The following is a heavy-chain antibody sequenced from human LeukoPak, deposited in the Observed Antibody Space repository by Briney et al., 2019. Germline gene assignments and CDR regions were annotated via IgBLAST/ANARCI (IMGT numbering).Heavy chain of an antibody. CDR3: ARFGSSWYFDY. V-gene: IGHV4-39*07. CDR2: IYYSGST. D-gene: IGHD6-13*01. CDR1: GGSISSSSYY. Sequence: PSETLSLTCTVSGGSISSSSYYWGWIRQPPGKGLEWIGSIYYSGSTYYNPSLKSRVTISVDTSKNQFSLKLSSVTAADTAVYYCARFGSSWYFDYWGQGTLVTVSS. J-gene: IGHJ4*02.